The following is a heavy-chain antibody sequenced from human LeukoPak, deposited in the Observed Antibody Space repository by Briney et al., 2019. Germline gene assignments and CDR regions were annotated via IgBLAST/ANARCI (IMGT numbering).Heavy chain of an antibody. D-gene: IGHD2-2*01. V-gene: IGHV4-59*01. J-gene: IGHJ4*02. CDR1: GGSISSYY. Sequence: SETLSLTCTVSGGSISSYYWSWIRHPPGKGLEWVGYIYYSGSTNYNPSLKSRVTMSVDTSKNQFSLKLSSVTAADTAVYYCARANIVVVPAAMFYFDYWGQGTLVTVSS. CDR3: ARANIVVVPAAMFYFDY. CDR2: IYYSGST.